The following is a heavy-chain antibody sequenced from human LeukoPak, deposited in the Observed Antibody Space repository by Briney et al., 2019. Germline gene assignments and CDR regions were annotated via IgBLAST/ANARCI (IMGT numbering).Heavy chain of an antibody. Sequence: SVKVSCKASGGTFSSYAISWVRQAPGQGLEWMGGIIPIFGTANYAQKFQGRVTITMDESTSTAYMELSSLRSEDTAVYYCARGGYSGYDYYYYYMDVWGKGTTVTVSS. D-gene: IGHD5-12*01. CDR1: GGTFSSYA. V-gene: IGHV1-69*05. CDR2: IIPIFGTA. CDR3: ARGGYSGYDYYYYYMDV. J-gene: IGHJ6*03.